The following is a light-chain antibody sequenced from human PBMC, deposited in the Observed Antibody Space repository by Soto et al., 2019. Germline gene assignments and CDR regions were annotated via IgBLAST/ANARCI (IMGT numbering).Light chain of an antibody. CDR2: VNNDGSH. CDR3: PSWDTGIKVV. Sequence: QPVLTQSPSASASLGASVKLTCTLSSGHSSYAVAWHQQQPEKGPRYLMKVNNDGSHSKGDGIPDRFSGSSSGAERYLTIPSLQSEDEADYCCPSWDTGIKVVFGGGTKLTVL. J-gene: IGLJ2*01. V-gene: IGLV4-69*01. CDR1: SGHSSYA.